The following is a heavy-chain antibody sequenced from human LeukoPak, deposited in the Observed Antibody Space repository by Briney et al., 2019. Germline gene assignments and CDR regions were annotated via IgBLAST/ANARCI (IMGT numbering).Heavy chain of an antibody. V-gene: IGHV4-34*01. J-gene: IGHJ4*02. CDR3: VRQRGCSGGSCYQIRAFDY. Sequence: SETLSLTCAVYGGSFSGYYWSWIRQPPGKGLEWIGEINHSGSTNYNPSLKSRVTISVDTSKNQFSLKLSSVTAADTAVYYCVRQRGCSGGSCYQIRAFDYWGQGTLVTVSS. D-gene: IGHD2-15*01. CDR2: INHSGST. CDR1: GGSFSGYY.